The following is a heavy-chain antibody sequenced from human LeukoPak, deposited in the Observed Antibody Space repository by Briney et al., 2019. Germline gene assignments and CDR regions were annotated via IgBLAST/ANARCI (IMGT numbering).Heavy chain of an antibody. CDR3: AKHPGDFTGIVNYYYMDL. D-gene: IGHD1-26*01. Sequence: GRSLRLSCAASGFTFNSYGMHWVRQAPGKGLEWVAIISYDESNKYYADSVKGRFTISRDNSKNTLFLQMTSLRVEDTAVYYCAKHPGDFTGIVNYYYMDLWGKGTTVTVSS. CDR1: GFTFNSYG. V-gene: IGHV3-30*18. J-gene: IGHJ6*03. CDR2: ISYDESNK.